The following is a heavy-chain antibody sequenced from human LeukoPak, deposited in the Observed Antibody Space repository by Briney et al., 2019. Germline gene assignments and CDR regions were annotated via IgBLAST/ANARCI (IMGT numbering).Heavy chain of an antibody. CDR3: AREGGWFNWFDP. CDR2: ISYDGNNE. D-gene: IGHD6-19*01. V-gene: IGHV3-30*03. J-gene: IGHJ5*02. Sequence: GGSLRLSCAASGFTFSSYWMSWVRQAPGKGLEWVAVISYDGNNEYYADSVEGRFSISRDNSKNTLYLQMNSLRAEDTAVYYCAREGGWFNWFDPWGQGTLVTVSS. CDR1: GFTFSSYW.